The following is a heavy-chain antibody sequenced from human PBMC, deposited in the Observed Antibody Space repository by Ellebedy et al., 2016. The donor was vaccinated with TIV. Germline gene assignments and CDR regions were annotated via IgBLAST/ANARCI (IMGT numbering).Heavy chain of an antibody. J-gene: IGHJ6*02. CDR3: ARDYGTGYCSGGSCFYGMDV. D-gene: IGHD2-15*01. Sequence: DSVKGRFTISRDNSKNTLYLQMNSLRGEDTAVYYCARDYGTGYCSGGSCFYGMDVWGQGTTVTVSS. V-gene: IGHV3-30*01.